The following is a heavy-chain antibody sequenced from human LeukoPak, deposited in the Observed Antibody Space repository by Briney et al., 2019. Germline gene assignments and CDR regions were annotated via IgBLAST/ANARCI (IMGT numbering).Heavy chain of an antibody. V-gene: IGHV1-8*02. D-gene: IGHD6-19*01. J-gene: IGHJ3*02. CDR1: GYTFTNVD. CDR3: VRDSNGQTRADDPFDI. Sequence: ASVNVSCKASGYTFTNVDINAVPQASGQGVECVGWMNHNSGNTGSEQNFQGRVTLTRDTSISTAYMELSSLTSDDAAVYYCVRDSNGQTRADDPFDIWGQGTMVTVS. CDR2: MNHNSGNT.